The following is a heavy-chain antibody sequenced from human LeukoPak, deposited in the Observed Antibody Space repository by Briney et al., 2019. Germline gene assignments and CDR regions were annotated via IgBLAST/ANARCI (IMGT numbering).Heavy chain of an antibody. CDR1: GFTFSSYN. J-gene: IGHJ3*02. CDR3: ARIKLAAAGTGAFDI. Sequence: GGSLRLSCAASGFTFSSYNMNWVRQAPGKGLEWVSSISSSSSYIYYADSVKGRFTLSRDNAKNSLYLQMNSLRAEDTAVYYCARIKLAAAGTGAFDIWGQGTMVTVSS. V-gene: IGHV3-21*01. D-gene: IGHD6-13*01. CDR2: ISSSSSYI.